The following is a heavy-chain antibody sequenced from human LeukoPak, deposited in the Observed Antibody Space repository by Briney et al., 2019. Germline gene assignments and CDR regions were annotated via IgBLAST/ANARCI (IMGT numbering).Heavy chain of an antibody. CDR1: GDSFSSHY. V-gene: IGHV4-59*11. CDR3: ARWLYSSSWSRCFDP. CDR2: ISYIGST. Sequence: SETLSLTCTVSGDSFSSHYWTWIRQPPGKGLEWIGYISYIGSTNYNPSLKSRVTISVDTSRNQFSLKLTSVTAADTAVYYCARWLYSSSWSRCFDPWGQGTLVTVSS. J-gene: IGHJ5*02. D-gene: IGHD6-13*01.